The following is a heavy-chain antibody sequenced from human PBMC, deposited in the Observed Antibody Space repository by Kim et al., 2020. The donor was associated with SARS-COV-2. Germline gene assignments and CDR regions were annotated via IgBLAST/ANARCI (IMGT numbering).Heavy chain of an antibody. V-gene: IGHV3-11*05. J-gene: IGHJ6*02. Sequence: SVKGRFTISRDNAKNSLYLQMNSLRAEDTAVYYCAREWGNLSYYYYGMDVWGQGTTVTVSS. CDR3: AREWGNLSYYYYGMDV. D-gene: IGHD4-4*01.